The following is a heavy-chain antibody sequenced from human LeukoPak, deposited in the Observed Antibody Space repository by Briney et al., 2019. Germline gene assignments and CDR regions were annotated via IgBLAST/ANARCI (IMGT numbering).Heavy chain of an antibody. V-gene: IGHV3-21*01. CDR3: AKVKSYYYDY. J-gene: IGHJ4*02. CDR1: GFTFSSYS. CDR2: ISSSSSYV. Sequence: GGSLRLSCAASGFTFSSYSMNWVRQAPGKGLEWVSSISSSSSYVYYADSVKGRFTISRGNAKNSLYLQMNSLRAEDTAVYYCAKVKSYYYDYWGQGTLVTVSS.